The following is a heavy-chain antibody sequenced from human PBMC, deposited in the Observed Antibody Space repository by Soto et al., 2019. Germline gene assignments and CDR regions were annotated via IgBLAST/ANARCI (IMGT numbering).Heavy chain of an antibody. CDR3: ARDHGSGITYYDY. J-gene: IGHJ4*02. CDR2: IYYAGSA. V-gene: IGHV4-31*03. Sequence: PSDTLSLTCTVSGGSVSTGGYYWSWIRQHPGKGLEYIGFIYYAGSAYYNPSLKSRVTISLDTSKNQFSLNLSSVTVADTAVYYCARDHGSGITYYDYWGQGTPVTVSS. CDR1: GGSVSTGGYY. D-gene: IGHD1-7*01.